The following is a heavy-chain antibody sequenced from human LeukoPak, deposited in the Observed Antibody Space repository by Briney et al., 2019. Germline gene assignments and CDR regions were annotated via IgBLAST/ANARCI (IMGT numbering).Heavy chain of an antibody. V-gene: IGHV3-30*02. CDR1: GFTFSRYS. CDR3: AKDLANGFFPADYYFDY. D-gene: IGHD1-1*01. Sequence: PGGSLRLSCAASGFTFSRYSMNWVRQAPGKGLEWVAFIRYDGSNKYYADSVKGRFTISRDNSKNTLYLQMNSLRAEDTAVYYCAKDLANGFFPADYYFDYWGQGTLVTVSS. J-gene: IGHJ4*02. CDR2: IRYDGSNK.